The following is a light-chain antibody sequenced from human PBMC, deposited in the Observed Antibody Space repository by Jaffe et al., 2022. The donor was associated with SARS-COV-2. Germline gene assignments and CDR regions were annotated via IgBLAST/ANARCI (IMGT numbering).Light chain of an antibody. CDR1: SSNIGSNT. J-gene: IGLJ3*02. Sequence: QSVLTQPPSASGTPGQRVTISCSGSSSNIGSNTVNWYQQLPGTAPKLLIYNNSQRPSGVPDRFSGSKSGTSASLAISGLQSEDEADYYCAAWDDSLSGWVFGGGTKLTVL. CDR3: AAWDDSLSGWV. CDR2: NNS. V-gene: IGLV1-44*01.